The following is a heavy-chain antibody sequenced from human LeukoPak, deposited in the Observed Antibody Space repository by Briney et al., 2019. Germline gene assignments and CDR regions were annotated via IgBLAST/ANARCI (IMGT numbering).Heavy chain of an antibody. Sequence: SETLSLTCAVYGESFSGYYWSWIRQPPGKGLEWIGEINHGGSTNYNPSLKSRVTISVDTSKNQFSLRLSSVTAADTAVYYCARGLSAIVHWGQGTLVTVSS. CDR1: GESFSGYY. V-gene: IGHV4-34*01. CDR2: INHGGST. D-gene: IGHD2-21*02. CDR3: ARGLSAIVH. J-gene: IGHJ4*02.